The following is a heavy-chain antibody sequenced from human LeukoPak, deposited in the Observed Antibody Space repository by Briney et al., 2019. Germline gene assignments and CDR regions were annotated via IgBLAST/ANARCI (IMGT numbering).Heavy chain of an antibody. V-gene: IGHV1-2*02. J-gene: IGHJ5*02. Sequence: ASVKVSCKASGYTFTGYYMHWVRQAPGQGLEWMGWINPNSGGTNYAQKFQGRVTMTRDTSISTAYMELRSLRSDDTAVYYCAGDLRPELRWFDPWGQGTLVTVSS. D-gene: IGHD1-14*01. CDR3: AGDLRPELRWFDP. CDR1: GYTFTGYY. CDR2: INPNSGGT.